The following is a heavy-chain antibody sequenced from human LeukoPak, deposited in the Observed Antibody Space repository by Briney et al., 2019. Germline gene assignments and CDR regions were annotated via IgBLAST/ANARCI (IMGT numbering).Heavy chain of an antibody. CDR3: ARVDCSSTSCPTPVYYYYYGMDV. D-gene: IGHD2-2*01. Sequence: ASVKVSRKASGYTFTSYYMHWVRQAPGQGLEWMGIINPSGGSTSYAQKFQGRVTMTRDTSTSTVYMELSSLRSEDTAVYYCARVDCSSTSCPTPVYYYYYGMDVWGQGTTVTVSS. V-gene: IGHV1-46*01. CDR2: INPSGGST. J-gene: IGHJ6*02. CDR1: GYTFTSYY.